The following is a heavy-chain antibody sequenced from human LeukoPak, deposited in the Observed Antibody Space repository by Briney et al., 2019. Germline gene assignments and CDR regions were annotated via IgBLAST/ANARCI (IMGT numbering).Heavy chain of an antibody. D-gene: IGHD6-19*01. J-gene: IGHJ6*03. Sequence: SETLSLTCTVSGYSISSGYYWGWIRQPPGKGLEWIGSIYHSGSTYYNPSLKSRVTISVDTSKNQFSLKLSSVTAADTAVYYCAAERGGWQTYYYYYYMDVWGKGTTVTISS. CDR3: AAERGGWQTYYYYYYMDV. CDR2: IYHSGST. CDR1: GYSISSGYY. V-gene: IGHV4-38-2*02.